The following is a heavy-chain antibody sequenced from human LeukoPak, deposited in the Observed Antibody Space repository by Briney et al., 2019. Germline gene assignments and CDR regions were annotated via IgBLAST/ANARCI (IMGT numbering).Heavy chain of an antibody. CDR3: ARGLSTSRRYFDY. J-gene: IGHJ4*02. D-gene: IGHD2-2*01. CDR2: IYYSGST. CDR1: GGSISSSSYY. V-gene: IGHV4-39*07. Sequence: SETLSLTCTVSGGSISSSSYYWGWIRQPPGKGLEWIGSIYYSGSTYYNPSLKSRVTISVDTSKNQFSLKLSSVTAADTAVYYCARGLSTSRRYFDYWGQGTLVTVSS.